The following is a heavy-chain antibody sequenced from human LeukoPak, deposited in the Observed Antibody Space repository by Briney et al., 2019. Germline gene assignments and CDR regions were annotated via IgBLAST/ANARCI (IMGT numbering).Heavy chain of an antibody. CDR2: VYYSGST. V-gene: IGHV4-61*05. D-gene: IGHD2-2*02. J-gene: IGHJ4*02. CDR3: ARGKARTSCYRY. Sequence: SETLSLTCTVSGGSISSSSYYWGWIRQPPGKGLEWIGYVYYSGSTNYNPSLKSRVTISVDTSKNQFSLKLSSVTAADTAVYYCARGKARTSCYRYWGQGTLVTVSS. CDR1: GGSISSSSYY.